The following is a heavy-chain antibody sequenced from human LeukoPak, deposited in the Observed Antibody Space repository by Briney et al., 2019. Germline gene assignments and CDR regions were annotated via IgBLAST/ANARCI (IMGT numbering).Heavy chain of an antibody. CDR3: ARSPYYIRYFDY. J-gene: IGHJ4*02. Sequence: ASVKVSCKASGYTFTSYGISWVRQAPGQGLEWMGWISAYNGNTNYAQKLQGRVTMTTDTSTSTTYMELRSLRSDDTAVYYCARSPYYIRYFDYWGQGTLVTVSS. V-gene: IGHV1-18*01. CDR2: ISAYNGNT. CDR1: GYTFTSYG. D-gene: IGHD3-10*01.